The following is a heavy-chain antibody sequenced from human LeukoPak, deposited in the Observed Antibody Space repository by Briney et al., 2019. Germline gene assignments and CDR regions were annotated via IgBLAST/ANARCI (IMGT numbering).Heavy chain of an antibody. J-gene: IGHJ4*02. Sequence: ASVKVSCKASGYTFTGYYMHWVRQAPGQGLEWMGWINPNSGGTNYAQKFQGRVTMTRDTSISTAYMELSRLRSDDTAAYYCARDQHTIVVVPAAIGYWGQGTLVTVSS. CDR1: GYTFTGYY. V-gene: IGHV1-2*02. CDR2: INPNSGGT. D-gene: IGHD2-2*01. CDR3: ARDQHTIVVVPAAIGY.